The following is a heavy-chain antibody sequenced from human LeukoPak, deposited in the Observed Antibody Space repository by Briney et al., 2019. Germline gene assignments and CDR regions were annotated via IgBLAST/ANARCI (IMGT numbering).Heavy chain of an antibody. CDR1: GGTFSTYA. V-gene: IGHV1-69*13. D-gene: IGHD3-3*01. Sequence: SVKVSCKASGGTFSTYAISWVRQAPGQGLEWMGGIIPIFGTINYARKFQGRVTITSDESTSTTYMELSSLGSEDTAVYYCAIRDIKPPDDFWSGYYIGWGQGTLVTVSS. CDR3: AIRDIKPPDDFWSGYYIG. J-gene: IGHJ4*02. CDR2: IIPIFGTI.